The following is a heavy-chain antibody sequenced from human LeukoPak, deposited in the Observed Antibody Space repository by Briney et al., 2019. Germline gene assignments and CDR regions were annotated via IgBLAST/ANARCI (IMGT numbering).Heavy chain of an antibody. V-gene: IGHV3-7*03. Sequence: GGSLRLSCAASGFTFSSYWMSWVRQAPGKGLEWVASIKQDGSEKYYVDSVKGRFTISRDNAKNSLYLQMNSLRAEDTAVYYCARARSLRYCSGGSCHTGYWGQGTLVTVSS. CDR3: ARARSLRYCSGGSCHTGY. J-gene: IGHJ4*02. CDR1: GFTFSSYW. CDR2: IKQDGSEK. D-gene: IGHD2-15*01.